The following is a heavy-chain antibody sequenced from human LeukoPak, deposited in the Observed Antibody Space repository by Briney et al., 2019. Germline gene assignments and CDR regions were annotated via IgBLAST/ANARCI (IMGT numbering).Heavy chain of an antibody. D-gene: IGHD3-22*01. Sequence: SETLSLTCTVSGGSISSYYWSWIRKPPGKGLGGIGYIYYSGSTNYNPSLKSRVTISVDTSKNQFSLKLSSVTAADTAVYYCATSLDSSGYWDAFDIWGQGTMVTLSS. V-gene: IGHV4-59*01. CDR2: IYYSGST. CDR1: GGSISSYY. CDR3: ATSLDSSGYWDAFDI. J-gene: IGHJ3*02.